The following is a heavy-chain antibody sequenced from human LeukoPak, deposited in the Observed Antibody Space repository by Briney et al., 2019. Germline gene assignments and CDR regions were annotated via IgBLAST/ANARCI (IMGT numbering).Heavy chain of an antibody. Sequence: AVNVSCKASGGTFSSYAISWVRQAPGQGLEWMGGIIPIFGTANYAQKFQGRVTITADESTSTAYMELSSLRSEDTAVYYCARDFPLEGIVVVPAAMRAFYYGMDVWGQGTTVTVSS. D-gene: IGHD2-2*01. V-gene: IGHV1-69*13. CDR2: IIPIFGTA. CDR3: ARDFPLEGIVVVPAAMRAFYYGMDV. CDR1: GGTFSSYA. J-gene: IGHJ6*02.